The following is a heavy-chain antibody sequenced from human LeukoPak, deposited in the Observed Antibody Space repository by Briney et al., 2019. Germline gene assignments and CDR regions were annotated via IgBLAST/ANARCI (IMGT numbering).Heavy chain of an antibody. J-gene: IGHJ4*02. D-gene: IGHD3-16*02. V-gene: IGHV3-21*01. CDR2: ISSSSSYI. CDR1: GFTFSSYS. Sequence: GGSLRLSCAASGFTFSSYSMNWVRQAPGKGLEWVSSISSSSSYIYYADSVKGRFTISRDNAKNSLYLQMNSLRAEDTAVYCCARDLGYDYVWGSYRPPLDYWGQGTLVTVSS. CDR3: ARDLGYDYVWGSYRPPLDY.